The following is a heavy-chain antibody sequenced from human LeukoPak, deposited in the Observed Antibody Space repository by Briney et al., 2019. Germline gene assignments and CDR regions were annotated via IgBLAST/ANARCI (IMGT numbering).Heavy chain of an antibody. CDR2: ISGSGGGA. V-gene: IGHV3-23*01. CDR3: ARGWGFIVGATSFDY. D-gene: IGHD1-26*01. CDR1: GFTFSSYA. Sequence: GGSLRLSCAASGFTFSSYAMSWVRQAPGKGLEWVSAISGSGGGAYYADSVKGRFTISRDNSKNTLYLQMNSLRAEDTAVYYCARGWGFIVGATSFDYWGQGTLVTVSS. J-gene: IGHJ4*02.